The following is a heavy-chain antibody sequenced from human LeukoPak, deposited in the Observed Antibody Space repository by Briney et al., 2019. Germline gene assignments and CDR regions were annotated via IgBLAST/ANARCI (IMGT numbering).Heavy chain of an antibody. Sequence: GASVKVSCKVSGYTLTELSMHWVRQAPGKGLEWMGGFDPEDGETIYAQKFQGRVTMTEDTSTDTAYMELSSLRSEDTAVYYCATPYGIVGADDAFDIWGQETMVTVSS. CDR2: FDPEDGET. J-gene: IGHJ3*02. V-gene: IGHV1-24*01. CDR1: GYTLTELS. CDR3: ATPYGIVGADDAFDI. D-gene: IGHD1-26*01.